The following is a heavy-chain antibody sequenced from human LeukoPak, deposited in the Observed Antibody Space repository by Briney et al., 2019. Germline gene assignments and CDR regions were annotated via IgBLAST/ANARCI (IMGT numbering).Heavy chain of an antibody. CDR3: ARDRGYARTNSGGYPVFDL. CDR2: IHLSGTPI. Sequence: GSLRLSCEASGFPFSIYRMTWVRQAPGQGLEGIAYIHLSGTPIHYAEPVKGRFSISRDNARNSLYLQMDNLRAEDTGVYYCARDRGYARTNSGGYPVFDLWGQGTQVAVSS. D-gene: IGHD2-15*01. CDR1: GFPFSIYR. J-gene: IGHJ4*02. V-gene: IGHV3-48*03.